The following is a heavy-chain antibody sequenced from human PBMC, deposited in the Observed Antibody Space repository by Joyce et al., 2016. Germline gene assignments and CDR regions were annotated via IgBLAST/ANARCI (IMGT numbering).Heavy chain of an antibody. V-gene: IGHV3-48*02. CDR3: AKWRYYHENAAFYAFDT. Sequence: DEELVESGGGLVQPGGSMRVSCVASGFPFQSFIMSWGRQAPGKGLEWISDISTRSTTIFYADSVKGRFIISRENAKNSMFLQMNSLRDEDTAHYYCAKWRYYHENAAFYAFDTWGHGTAVTVSS. CDR1: GFPFQSFI. J-gene: IGHJ3*02. D-gene: IGHD3-22*01. CDR2: ISTRSTTI.